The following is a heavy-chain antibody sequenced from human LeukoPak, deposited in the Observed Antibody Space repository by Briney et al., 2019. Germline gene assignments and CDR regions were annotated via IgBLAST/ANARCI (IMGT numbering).Heavy chain of an antibody. CDR3: ARDVGASNFDS. J-gene: IGHJ4*02. Sequence: SETLSLTCTVSGDSITSYYWSWIRQSAEKGLEWIGRIYTTGTTNYNPSLKGRVTVSVDTSKNQFFLKLRSVTAADTAVYYCARDVGASNFDSWGQGVQVNVSS. CDR1: GDSITSYY. D-gene: IGHD1-26*01. CDR2: IYTTGTT. V-gene: IGHV4-4*07.